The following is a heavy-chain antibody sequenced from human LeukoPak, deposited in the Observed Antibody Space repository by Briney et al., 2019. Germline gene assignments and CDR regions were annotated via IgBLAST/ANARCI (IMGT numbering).Heavy chain of an antibody. V-gene: IGHV4-39*01. J-gene: IGHJ5*02. CDR3: ARRSSMFDP. Sequence: SETLSLTCTVSGGSISSSSYYWGWIRQPPGKGLEWIGSIYYSGSTYYNPSLKSRVTISVDTSKNQFSLKLSSVTAADTAVYYCARRSSMFDPWGQGTLVTVSS. CDR1: GGSISSSSYY. CDR2: IYYSGST. D-gene: IGHD6-13*01.